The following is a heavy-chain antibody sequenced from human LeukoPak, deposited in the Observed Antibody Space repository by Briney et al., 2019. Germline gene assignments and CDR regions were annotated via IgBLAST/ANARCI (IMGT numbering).Heavy chain of an antibody. D-gene: IGHD3-22*01. V-gene: IGHV4-59*01. CDR3: ARDSRYSVTSGYYYSHYYMDV. CDR2: IYSSGST. J-gene: IGHJ6*03. Sequence: ASETLSLTCTVSGGFISGYYWSWIRQPPGKGLEYIGYIYSSGSTNYNPSLKSRVTISGDTSNNQLSLKLSSVTAADTAVYYCARDSRYSVTSGYYYSHYYMDVWGKGTTVTVSS. CDR1: GGFISGYY.